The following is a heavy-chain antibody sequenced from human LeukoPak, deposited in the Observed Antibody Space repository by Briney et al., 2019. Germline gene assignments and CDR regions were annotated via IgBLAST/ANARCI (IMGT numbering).Heavy chain of an antibody. J-gene: IGHJ2*01. CDR3: AREDDYGPGYFDL. D-gene: IGHD4/OR15-4a*01. CDR1: GFTFSSYS. Sequence: GGSLRLSCAASGFTFSSYSMNWVRQAPGKGLEWVSSISSSSSYIYYADSVKDRFTISRDNAKNSLYLQMNSLRAEDTAVYYCAREDDYGPGYFDLWGRGTLVTVSS. V-gene: IGHV3-21*01. CDR2: ISSSSSYI.